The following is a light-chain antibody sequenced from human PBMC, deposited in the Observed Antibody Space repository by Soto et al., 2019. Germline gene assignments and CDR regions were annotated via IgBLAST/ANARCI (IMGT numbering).Light chain of an antibody. CDR2: GGS. J-gene: IGKJ1*01. Sequence: ELVLTQSPGTLSLSPGERVTLFCRASQTVGASYLAWYQQKPGQAPSLLIYGGSIRATGIPDRFSGSGSGPDFALTISRLEPEDFAVYYCQQYGISPWTFGQGTSWIS. CDR3: QQYGISPWT. V-gene: IGKV3-20*01. CDR1: QTVGASY.